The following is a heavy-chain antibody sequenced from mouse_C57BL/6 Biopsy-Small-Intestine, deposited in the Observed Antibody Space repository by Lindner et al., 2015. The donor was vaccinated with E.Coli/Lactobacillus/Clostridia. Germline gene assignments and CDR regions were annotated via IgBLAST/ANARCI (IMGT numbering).Heavy chain of an antibody. CDR3: ARDGDYGY. Sequence: VQLQESGAERVKPGASVKISCKASGYAFSYYWVNWVKQRPGKGLEWIGQIYPGDGETKYNEKFKDKATLTADKSSTTAYMQLSSLTSEDSAVYFCARDGDYGYWGQGTTLTVSS. CDR1: GYAFSYYW. J-gene: IGHJ2*01. CDR2: IYPGDGET. D-gene: IGHD2-13*01. V-gene: IGHV1-80*01.